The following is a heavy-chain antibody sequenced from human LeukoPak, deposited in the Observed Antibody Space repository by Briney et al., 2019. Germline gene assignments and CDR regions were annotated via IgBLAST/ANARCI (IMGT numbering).Heavy chain of an antibody. V-gene: IGHV3-21*01. CDR3: ARAYCGGDCYSWYYFDY. J-gene: IGHJ4*02. CDR2: ISSSSGYI. Sequence: GGSLRLSCAASGFTFSSYTMNWVRQAPGKGLEWVSSISSSSGYIYYADSVKGRFTISRDNAKNSLYLQMNSLRAEDTAVYYCARAYCGGDCYSWYYFDYWGQGTLVTVSS. D-gene: IGHD2-21*02. CDR1: GFTFSSYT.